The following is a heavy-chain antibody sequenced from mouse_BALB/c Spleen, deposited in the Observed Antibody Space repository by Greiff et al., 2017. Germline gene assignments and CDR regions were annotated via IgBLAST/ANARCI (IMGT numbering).Heavy chain of an antibody. Sequence: EVKLMESGGGLVQPGGSLRLSCATSGFTFTDYYMSWVRQPPGKALEWLGFIRNKANGYTTEYSASVKGRFTISRDNSQSILYLQMNTLRAEDSATYYCARGGVYYGSSYDWYFDVWGAGTTVTVSS. J-gene: IGHJ1*01. CDR2: IRNKANGYTT. CDR1: GFTFTDYY. V-gene: IGHV7-3*02. CDR3: ARGGVYYGSSYDWYFDV. D-gene: IGHD1-1*01.